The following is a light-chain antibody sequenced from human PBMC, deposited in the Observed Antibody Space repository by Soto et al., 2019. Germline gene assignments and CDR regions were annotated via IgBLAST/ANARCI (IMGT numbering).Light chain of an antibody. CDR1: SSNIGNNY. CDR3: GTWDSSLSAGWGV. V-gene: IGLV1-51*01. Sequence: QSVLTQPPSVSAAPGQKVTISGSGSSSNIGNNYVSWYQQLPGTAPKLLIYDNNKRPSGIPDRFSGSKSGTSATLGITGLQTGDEADYYCGTWDSSLSAGWGVFGTGTKLTVL. CDR2: DNN. J-gene: IGLJ1*01.